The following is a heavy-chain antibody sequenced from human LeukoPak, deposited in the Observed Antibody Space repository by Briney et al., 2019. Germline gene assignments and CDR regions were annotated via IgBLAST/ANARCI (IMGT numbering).Heavy chain of an antibody. CDR1: GFTFSSYA. D-gene: IGHD3-16*01. J-gene: IGHJ4*02. CDR3: AKDSSQGGDYFDS. CDR2: ISGSGGAT. V-gene: IGHV3-23*01. Sequence: GGSLRLSCAASGFTFSSYAMTWVRQAPGKGLEWVSAISGSGGATYYADSVKGRFTISRDNSKNTLYLQMNSLRAEDTAIYYCAKDSSQGGDYFDSWGQGTLVTVSS.